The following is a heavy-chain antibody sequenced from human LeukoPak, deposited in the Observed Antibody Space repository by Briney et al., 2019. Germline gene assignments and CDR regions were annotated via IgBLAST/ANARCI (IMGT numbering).Heavy chain of an antibody. D-gene: IGHD3-10*01. CDR1: GFTFSSYS. CDR2: ISSSGTYM. CDR3: ARGRYYGSGAVDFNY. Sequence: GGSLRLSCAGSGFTFSSYSINWVRQAPGKGLEWVSCISSSGTYMYYADSVKGRFTISRDNAKNSLYLQMNSLRAEDTAVYYCARGRYYGSGAVDFNYWGQGTLVTVSS. J-gene: IGHJ4*02. V-gene: IGHV3-21*01.